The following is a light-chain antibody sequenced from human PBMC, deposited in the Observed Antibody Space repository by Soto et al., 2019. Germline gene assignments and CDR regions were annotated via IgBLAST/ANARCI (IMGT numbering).Light chain of an antibody. CDR2: GAS. J-gene: IGKJ5*01. V-gene: IGKV3-20*01. CDR3: QQYGGSPIT. CDR1: QRVSSRQ. Sequence: EIVLTQSPGTLSLPLGERATLSCRASQRVSSRQLAWYQQKPGQPPRLVIYGASSRATGIPDSFSGSGSGTDFTLTITRLEPEDFAVYYCQQYGGSPITFGLGTRLEIK.